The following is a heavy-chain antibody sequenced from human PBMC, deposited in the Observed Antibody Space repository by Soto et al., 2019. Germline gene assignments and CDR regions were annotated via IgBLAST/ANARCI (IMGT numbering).Heavy chain of an antibody. Sequence: GSLRLSCAASGFTFNTYTMSWVRQAPGKGLEWVSSITSSSTYIYYSDSLKGRFTISRDNAKNSLYLRMNSLRAEDTAVYYCARDNPRSPTDCWGQGTLGTASS. J-gene: IGHJ4*02. D-gene: IGHD2-15*01. CDR2: ITSSSTYI. CDR3: ARDNPRSPTDC. V-gene: IGHV3-21*01. CDR1: GFTFNTYT.